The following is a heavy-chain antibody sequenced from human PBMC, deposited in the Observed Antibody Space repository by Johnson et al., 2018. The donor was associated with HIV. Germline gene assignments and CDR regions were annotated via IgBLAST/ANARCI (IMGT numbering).Heavy chain of an antibody. V-gene: IGHV3-30*18. CDR1: GFSFSTYN. D-gene: IGHD7-27*01. CDR2: ISYSGSDT. J-gene: IGHJ3*02. Sequence: VQLVESGGGVVQPGRSLRLSCAASGFSFSTYNMHWVRHAPGRGLEWVAFISYSGSDTYYVDSVKGRFTVSRDNSENTLFLQMNSLRDEDTAVYYCVKVQDEGFSALGAFDSWGQGTMVTVSS. CDR3: VKVQDEGFSALGAFDS.